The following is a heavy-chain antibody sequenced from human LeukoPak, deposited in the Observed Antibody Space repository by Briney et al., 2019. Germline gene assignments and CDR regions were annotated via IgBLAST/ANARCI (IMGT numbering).Heavy chain of an antibody. J-gene: IGHJ5*02. CDR1: GYTFTSYG. V-gene: IGHV1-46*01. D-gene: IGHD5-18*01. CDR3: AREHTAMAPVRWFDP. CDR2: INPSGGST. Sequence: GASVKVSCKASGYTFTSYGPTWVRQAPGQGLEWMGIINPSGGSTSYAQKFQGRVTMTRDTSTSTVYMELSSLRSEDTAVYYCAREHTAMAPVRWFDPWGQGTLVTVSS.